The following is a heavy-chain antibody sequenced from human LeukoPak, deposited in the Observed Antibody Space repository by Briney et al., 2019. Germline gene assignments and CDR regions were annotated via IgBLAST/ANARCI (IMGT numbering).Heavy chain of an antibody. Sequence: SETLSLTCTVSGGSISSSSYYWGWIRQPPGKWLEWIGSIYYSGSTYDNPSLKSRVTISVDTSKKQLSLKLSSVTAADTAVYYCAKTGYSSSWHYWGQGTLVIVSS. CDR2: IYYSGST. CDR3: AKTGYSSSWHY. V-gene: IGHV4-39*01. CDR1: GGSISSSSYY. D-gene: IGHD6-13*01. J-gene: IGHJ4*02.